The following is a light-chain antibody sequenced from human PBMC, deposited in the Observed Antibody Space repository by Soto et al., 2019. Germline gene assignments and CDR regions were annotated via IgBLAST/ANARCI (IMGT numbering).Light chain of an antibody. CDR1: QSVLYSSNNKNY. V-gene: IGKV4-1*01. CDR3: QQYYTTPLT. Sequence: DIVMTQSPDSLTVSLGERATINCKSSQSVLYSSNNKNYLAWYQQKPGQPPKLLIYWASIRESGVPDRFSGVGSETDFTLTISSLQAEDVAVYYCQQYYTTPLTFGGGTRVEIK. CDR2: WAS. J-gene: IGKJ4*01.